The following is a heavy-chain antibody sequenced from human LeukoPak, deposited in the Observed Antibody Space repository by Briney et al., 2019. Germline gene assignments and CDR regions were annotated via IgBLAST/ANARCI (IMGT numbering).Heavy chain of an antibody. Sequence: SETLSLTCTVSGGSISSYYWSWIRQPPGKGLEWIGYIYYSGSTNYNPSLKSRVTISVDTSKNQFSLKLSSVTAADTAVYYCARVVPRRNWFDPGGQGTLVTVSS. CDR2: IYYSGST. CDR3: ARVVPRRNWFDP. CDR1: GGSISSYY. J-gene: IGHJ5*02. D-gene: IGHD6-6*01. V-gene: IGHV4-59*01.